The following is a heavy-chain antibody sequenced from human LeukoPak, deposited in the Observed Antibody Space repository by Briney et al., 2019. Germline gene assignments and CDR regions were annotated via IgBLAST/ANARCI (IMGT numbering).Heavy chain of an antibody. CDR2: ISSSGSTI. CDR1: GFTFSSYG. Sequence: GRSLRLSCAASGFTFSSYGMNWVRQAPGKGLEWVSYISSSGSTIYYADSVKGRFTISRDNAKNSLYLQMNSLRAEDTAVYYCARDSPDYYGMDVWGQGTTVTVSS. CDR3: ARDSPDYYGMDV. V-gene: IGHV3-48*04. J-gene: IGHJ6*02.